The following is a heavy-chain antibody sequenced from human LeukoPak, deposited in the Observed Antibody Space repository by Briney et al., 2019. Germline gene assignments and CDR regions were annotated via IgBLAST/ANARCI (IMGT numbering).Heavy chain of an antibody. Sequence: PGRSLRLSCAASGFTFSNHAMHWVRQSPGEGLEWVAVISYDGTSKYYADSVKGRFTISRDNSKNTLFLQMNSLRAEDTAVYYCARRSFCSGDRCQLYYYYAMDVWGQGTTVTVSS. J-gene: IGHJ6*02. CDR2: ISYDGTSK. D-gene: IGHD2-15*01. V-gene: IGHV3-30-3*01. CDR3: ARRSFCSGDRCQLYYYYAMDV. CDR1: GFTFSNHA.